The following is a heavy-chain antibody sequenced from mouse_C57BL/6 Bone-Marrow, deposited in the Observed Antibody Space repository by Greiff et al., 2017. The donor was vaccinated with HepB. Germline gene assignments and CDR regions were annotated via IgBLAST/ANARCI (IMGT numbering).Heavy chain of an antibody. V-gene: IGHV5-6*01. CDR2: ISSGGSYT. CDR3: AIHSSYDYYFDY. CDR1: GFTFSSYG. D-gene: IGHD2-4*01. Sequence: EVKLVESGGDLVKPGGSLKLSCAASGFTFSSYGMSWVRQTPDKRLEWVATISSGGSYTYYPDSVKGRFTISRDNAKNTLYLQMSSLKSEDTAMYYCAIHSSYDYYFDYWGQGTTFTVSS. J-gene: IGHJ2*01.